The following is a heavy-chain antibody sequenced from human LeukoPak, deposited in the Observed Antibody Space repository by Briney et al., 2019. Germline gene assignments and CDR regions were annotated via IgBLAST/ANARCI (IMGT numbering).Heavy chain of an antibody. J-gene: IGHJ5*02. CDR3: ARGRNYAGRFGP. D-gene: IGHD4-11*01. V-gene: IGHV4-59*01. Sequence: SETLSLTCTVSGGSISSYYWSWIRQPPGRGLEWIGYIYYSGSTNYNPSLKSRVTISVDTSKNQFSLKLSSVTAADTAVYYCARGRNYAGRFGPWGQGTLVTVSS. CDR1: GGSISSYY. CDR2: IYYSGST.